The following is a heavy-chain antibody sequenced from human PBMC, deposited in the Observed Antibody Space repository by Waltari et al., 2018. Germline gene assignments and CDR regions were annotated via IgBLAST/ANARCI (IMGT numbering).Heavy chain of an antibody. CDR1: GYTFTGYY. V-gene: IGHV1-2*06. Sequence: QVQLVQSGAAVKKPGASVKVSCKASGYTFTGYYIPWVRQAPGQGLEWMGRINPNSGGTNYAQKFQGRVTMTRDTSISTAYMELSRLRSDDTAVYYCARGVRDTAMVYFDYWGQGTLVTVSS. D-gene: IGHD5-18*01. CDR3: ARGVRDTAMVYFDY. J-gene: IGHJ4*02. CDR2: INPNSGGT.